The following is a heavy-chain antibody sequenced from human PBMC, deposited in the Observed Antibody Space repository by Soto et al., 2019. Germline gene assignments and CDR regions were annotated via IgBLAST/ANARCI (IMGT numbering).Heavy chain of an antibody. J-gene: IGHJ4*02. CDR1: GFTFSSYA. Sequence: EVQLLESGGGLLQPGGSLRLSCAASGFTFSSYARSWVRQAPGKGLEWVSAISGSGGSTYYADSVKGRFTISRDNSKNTLYLQMNSLRAEDTAVYYCAKENGYSSSWFEFDYWGQGTLVTVSS. V-gene: IGHV3-23*01. CDR2: ISGSGGST. CDR3: AKENGYSSSWFEFDY. D-gene: IGHD6-13*01.